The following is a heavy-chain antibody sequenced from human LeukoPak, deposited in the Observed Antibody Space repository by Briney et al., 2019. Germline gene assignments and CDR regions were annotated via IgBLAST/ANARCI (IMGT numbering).Heavy chain of an antibody. J-gene: IGHJ6*02. Sequence: GGSLRLSCAASGFTFSSCSMHWVRQAPGKGLGWVSRIKGDGSSISYADSVKGRFTIFRDNAKNTLFLQMDSLRAEDTALYYCAKDMGAAAGYGMDVWGQGTTVTVSS. CDR2: IKGDGSSI. CDR1: GFTFSSCS. CDR3: AKDMGAAAGYGMDV. V-gene: IGHV3-74*01. D-gene: IGHD6-13*01.